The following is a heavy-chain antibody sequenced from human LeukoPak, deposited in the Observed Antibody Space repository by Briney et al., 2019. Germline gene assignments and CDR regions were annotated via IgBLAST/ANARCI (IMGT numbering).Heavy chain of an antibody. J-gene: IGHJ4*02. CDR3: ARGVEAGFDY. V-gene: IGHV1-8*03. CDR2: MNPNSGIT. D-gene: IGHD6-19*01. Sequence: ASVKVSCKASGYTFTVYDINWVRQATGQGLEWMGWMNPNSGITGYAQKFQGRVTITRNTSISTAYMELSSLRSEDTAVYYCARGVEAGFDYWGQGTLVTVSS. CDR1: GYTFTVYD.